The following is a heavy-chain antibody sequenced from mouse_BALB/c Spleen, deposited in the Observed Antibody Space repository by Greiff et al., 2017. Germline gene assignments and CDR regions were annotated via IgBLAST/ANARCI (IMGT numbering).Heavy chain of an antibody. V-gene: IGHV1-69*02. CDR1: GYTFTSYW. Sequence: QVQLQQPGAELVRPGASVKLSCKASGYTFTSYWINWVKQRPGQGLEWIGNIYPSDSYTNYNQKFKDKATLTVDKSSSTAYMQLSSPTSEDSAVYYCTRPYGNDWYFDVWGAGTTVTVSS. D-gene: IGHD2-1*01. CDR3: TRPYGNDWYFDV. CDR2: IYPSDSYT. J-gene: IGHJ1*01.